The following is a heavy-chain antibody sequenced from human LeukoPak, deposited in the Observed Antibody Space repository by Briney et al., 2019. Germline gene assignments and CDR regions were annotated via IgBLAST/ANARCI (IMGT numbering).Heavy chain of an antibody. Sequence: SVKVSCKASGYTFTSYGISWVRQAPGQGLEWMGGIIPIFGTANYAQKFQGRVTITADESTSTAYMELSGLRSEDTAVYYCARTYYDFWSGYLRADYYYYGMDVWGQGTTVTVSS. CDR1: GYTFTSYG. CDR3: ARTYYDFWSGYLRADYYYYGMDV. D-gene: IGHD3-3*01. J-gene: IGHJ6*02. CDR2: IIPIFGTA. V-gene: IGHV1-69*13.